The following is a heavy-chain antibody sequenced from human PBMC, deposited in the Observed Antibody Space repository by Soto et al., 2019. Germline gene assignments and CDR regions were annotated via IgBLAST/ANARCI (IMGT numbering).Heavy chain of an antibody. V-gene: IGHV3-23*01. D-gene: IGHD6-19*01. CDR3: AKDILYSSGWYSDY. CDR2: ISGSGGST. Sequence: GGSLRLSCAASGFTFSSYAMSWVRQAPGKGLEWVSAISGSGGSTYYADSVKGRFTISRDNSKNTLYLQMNSLRAEDTAVYYCAKDILYSSGWYSDYWGQGTLVTVSS. CDR1: GFTFSSYA. J-gene: IGHJ4*02.